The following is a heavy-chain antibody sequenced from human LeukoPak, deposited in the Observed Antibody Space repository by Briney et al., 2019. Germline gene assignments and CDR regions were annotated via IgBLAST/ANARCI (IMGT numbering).Heavy chain of an antibody. Sequence: SETLSLTCAVSGGSIISYCWSWIRLPPGKGLEWIGNIYYSGSTSYNPSLKSRVTISVDASKNRFSLKVSSVTAADTAVYHCARLNPFYHGSGSYEFDYWGQGTLVTVSS. J-gene: IGHJ4*02. CDR2: IYYSGST. V-gene: IGHV4-59*01. CDR3: ARLNPFYHGSGSYEFDY. CDR1: GGSIISYC. D-gene: IGHD3-10*01.